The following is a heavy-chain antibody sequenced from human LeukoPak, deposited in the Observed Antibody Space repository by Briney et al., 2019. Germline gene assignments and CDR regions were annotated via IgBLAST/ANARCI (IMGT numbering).Heavy chain of an antibody. CDR1: GFTFTYYA. V-gene: IGHV3-30*09. D-gene: IGHD2-21*02. J-gene: IGHJ4*02. Sequence: PGGSLRLSCAVSGFTFTYYAMHWGRQAPGKGLEWVAVISHDGSNQQYADSVKGQVAISRDNSKTTLYLQMDSLRAGDTAVYYCARQGDTGSWYFDYWGQGTLVTVSS. CDR2: ISHDGSNQ. CDR3: ARQGDTGSWYFDY.